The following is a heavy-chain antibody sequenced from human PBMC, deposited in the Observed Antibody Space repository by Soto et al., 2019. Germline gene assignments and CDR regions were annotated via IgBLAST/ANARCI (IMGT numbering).Heavy chain of an antibody. Sequence: GGSLRLSCAASEFTFSSYDMHWVRQAPGKGLEWVAVISYHGIDKYYADSVRGRFTISRDNSRKTLYLQMNSLRPEDTAVYYCVKDRSDTWSFDYWGQGTLVTVSS. V-gene: IGHV3-30*18. CDR1: EFTFSSYD. CDR2: ISYHGIDK. CDR3: VKDRSDTWSFDY. J-gene: IGHJ4*02. D-gene: IGHD2-8*02.